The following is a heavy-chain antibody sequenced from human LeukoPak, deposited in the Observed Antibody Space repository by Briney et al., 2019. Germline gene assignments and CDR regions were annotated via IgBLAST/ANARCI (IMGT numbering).Heavy chain of an antibody. J-gene: IGHJ3*02. CDR1: GYSISSGYY. CDR3: ARVYCTNGVCYDFDI. CDR2: IYHSGST. V-gene: IGHV4-38-2*02. D-gene: IGHD2-8*01. Sequence: PSETLSLTCTVSGYSISSGYYWGWIRQPPGKGLEWIGSIYHSGSTYYNPSLKSRVTISVDTSKNQFSLKLSSVTAADTAVYYCARVYCTNGVCYDFDIWGQGTMVTVSS.